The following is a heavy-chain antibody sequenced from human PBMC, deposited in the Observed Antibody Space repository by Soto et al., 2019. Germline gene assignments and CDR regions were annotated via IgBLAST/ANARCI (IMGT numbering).Heavy chain of an antibody. CDR3: AKGTSSEFLLSFDD. V-gene: IGHV3-53*01. D-gene: IGHD3-10*01. CDR1: GFTVSSNY. J-gene: IGHJ4*01. Sequence: PGGSLRLSCAASGFTVSSNYMSWVRQAPGKGLEWVSVITGSGGHSYYADSVKGRFTISRDNSRNTLFLQMDSLRADDTAVYFCAKGTSSEFLLSFDDWGHGTLVTVSS. CDR2: ITGSGGHS.